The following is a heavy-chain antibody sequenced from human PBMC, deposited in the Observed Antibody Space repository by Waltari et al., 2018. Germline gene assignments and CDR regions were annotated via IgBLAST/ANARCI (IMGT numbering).Heavy chain of an antibody. J-gene: IGHJ4*02. V-gene: IGHV1-18*01. CDR1: AYTFSNYG. CDR2: ISASNGNT. D-gene: IGHD2-15*01. CDR3: ARDKWEYCIVGGCSSDY. Sequence: QVQLVQSGGEVKKAGASVKVSCKASAYTFSNYGISWVRQAPGQGLEWMGWISASNGNTNYAQKFQGRVTMTTDTSTSTAYMELRSLRSDDTAVYYCARDKWEYCIVGGCSSDYWGQGTLVTVSS.